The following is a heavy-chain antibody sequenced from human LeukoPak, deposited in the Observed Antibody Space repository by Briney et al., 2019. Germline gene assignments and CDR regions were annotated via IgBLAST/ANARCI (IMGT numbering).Heavy chain of an antibody. V-gene: IGHV4-30-4*08. D-gene: IGHD3-22*01. CDR2: NSYSGSS. CDR1: GGSIIIGDYS. J-gene: IGHJ4*02. Sequence: SETLSLTCTVSGGSIIIGDYSWSWIRQPPGKGLEWIGSNSYSGSSYCNPSLKSRVTISVDTSKNQFSLKLTSVTAADTAVYYCARAPGGPYYDTSGYYVDYWGQGTLVTVSS. CDR3: ARAPGGPYYDTSGYYVDY.